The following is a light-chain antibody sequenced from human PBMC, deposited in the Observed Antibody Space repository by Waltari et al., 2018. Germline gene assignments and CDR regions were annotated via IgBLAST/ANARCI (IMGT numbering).Light chain of an antibody. Sequence: ELVLTLSPATLSLSPGERATLSCRASQTVRTTYLAWYQQKPGQAPTLLIYGAPSRATGIPDRFSGSGSETDFSLTISSLEPEDFAVYYCQQYDISPLTFGGGTKVEIK. J-gene: IGKJ4*01. CDR1: QTVRTTY. CDR2: GAP. CDR3: QQYDISPLT. V-gene: IGKV3-20*01.